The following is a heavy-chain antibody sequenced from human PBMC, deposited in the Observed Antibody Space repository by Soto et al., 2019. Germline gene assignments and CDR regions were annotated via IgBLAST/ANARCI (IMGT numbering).Heavy chain of an antibody. CDR2: IYYSGST. CDR1: GGSISSYY. V-gene: IGHV4-59*08. CDR3: ARQVPGYYYCYMDV. Sequence: SETLSLTCTVSGGSISSYYWSWIRQPPGKGLEWIGYIYYSGSTNYNPSLKSRVTISVDTSKNQFSLKLSSVTAADTAVYYCARQVPGYYYCYMDVWGKGTTVTVSS. J-gene: IGHJ6*03.